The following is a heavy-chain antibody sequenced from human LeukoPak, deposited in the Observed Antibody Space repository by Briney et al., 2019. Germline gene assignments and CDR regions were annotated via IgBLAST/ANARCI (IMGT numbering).Heavy chain of an antibody. V-gene: IGHV4-59*08. D-gene: IGHD3-22*01. Sequence: PSETLSLTCTVSGDSISSYYWSWIRQPPGKGLEWIGYIYYSGGTNYNPSLKSRVTISVDTSKKQLSLKLSSVTAADTAVYYCARHYDSSGYHLSPFDFWGRGILVTVSS. CDR1: GDSISSYY. J-gene: IGHJ4*02. CDR2: IYYSGGT. CDR3: ARHYDSSGYHLSPFDF.